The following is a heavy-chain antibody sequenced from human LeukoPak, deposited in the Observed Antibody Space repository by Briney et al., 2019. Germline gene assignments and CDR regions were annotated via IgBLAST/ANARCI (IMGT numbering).Heavy chain of an antibody. J-gene: IGHJ3*02. V-gene: IGHV1-8*02. CDR1: GYPFTSYD. CDR2: TNPKSGYT. CDR3: ARVWGSVDM. Sequence: ASVKGSCKASGYPFTSYDINWVRQATGQGLEWMGWTNPKSGYTGYAQKFQGRVTITRDTSISTVYMELSSLTSEDTAVYYCARVWGSVDMWGQGTMVTVSS. D-gene: IGHD7-27*01.